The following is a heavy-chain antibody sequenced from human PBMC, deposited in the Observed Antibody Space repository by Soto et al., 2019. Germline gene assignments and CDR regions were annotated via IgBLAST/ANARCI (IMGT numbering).Heavy chain of an antibody. Sequence: SETLSLTCTVSGGSISGYYWTWIRQPPGKGLEWIGYIYYSGSTNYNPSLKSRVTISVDTSKNQFSLKLSSVTAADPAVYYCARMVGDYFDYWGQGTLVTVSS. J-gene: IGHJ4*02. V-gene: IGHV4-59*01. CDR2: IYYSGST. CDR3: ARMVGDYFDY. CDR1: GGSISGYY. D-gene: IGHD3-10*01.